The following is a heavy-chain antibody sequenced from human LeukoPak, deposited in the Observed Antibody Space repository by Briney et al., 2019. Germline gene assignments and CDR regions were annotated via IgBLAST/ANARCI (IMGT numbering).Heavy chain of an antibody. CDR3: AREFEEGALNAFDI. CDR2: ISYDGSNK. Sequence: GRCLRLCCSAYGFTFCNYAMEWVRQAPGKGLGWEAVISYDGSNKYYADSVRGRVTISRDNSKNTLYLQMNSLRAEDTAVYYCAREFEEGALNAFDIWGQGKMVTVSS. V-gene: IGHV3-30*04. J-gene: IGHJ3*02. CDR1: GFTFCNYA. D-gene: IGHD3-9*01.